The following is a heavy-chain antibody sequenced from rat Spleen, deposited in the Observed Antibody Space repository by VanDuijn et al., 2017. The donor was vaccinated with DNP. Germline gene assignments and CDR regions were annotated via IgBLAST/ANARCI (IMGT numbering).Heavy chain of an antibody. V-gene: IGHV5-31*01. Sequence: EVQLAESGGGPVQPGRSLKLSYVASGFIFSNYWMTWIRQAPGKGLEWVASITKTVDSTYYRDSVKGRFTVSRDNAKSTLYLQMNSLRSEDTATYYCATTTTEGMRFAYWGQGTLVTVSS. CDR2: ITKTVDST. CDR1: GFIFSNYW. J-gene: IGHJ3*01. CDR3: ATTTTEGMRFAY. D-gene: IGHD1-11*01.